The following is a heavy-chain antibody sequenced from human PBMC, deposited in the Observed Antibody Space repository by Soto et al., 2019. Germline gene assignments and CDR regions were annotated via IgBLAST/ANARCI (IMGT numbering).Heavy chain of an antibody. Sequence: SETLSLTCTVSGGSISSYYWSWIRQPPGKGLEWIGYIYYSGSTNHNPSLKSRVTISVDTSKNQFSLKLSSVTAADTAVYYCARVTIFGFENYYYMDVWGKGTTVTVSS. D-gene: IGHD3-3*01. J-gene: IGHJ6*03. CDR1: GGSISSYY. CDR2: IYYSGST. V-gene: IGHV4-59*01. CDR3: ARVTIFGFENYYYMDV.